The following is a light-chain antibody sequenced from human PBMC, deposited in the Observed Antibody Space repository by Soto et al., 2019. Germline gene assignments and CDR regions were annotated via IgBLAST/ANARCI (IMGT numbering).Light chain of an antibody. Sequence: DIQMTQSPSTLSASVGDRVTITCRASQSINSWLAWYQQKPGKAPNLLIYKASSLQSGVPSRFSGGGSGTEFTLPISSLQPDDFATYYCQQYNSYSWTFGRGTKVEIK. J-gene: IGKJ1*01. CDR1: QSINSW. V-gene: IGKV1-5*03. CDR3: QQYNSYSWT. CDR2: KAS.